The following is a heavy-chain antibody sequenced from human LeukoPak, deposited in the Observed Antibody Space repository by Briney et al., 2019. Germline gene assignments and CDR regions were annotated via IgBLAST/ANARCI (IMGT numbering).Heavy chain of an antibody. CDR1: GFTFSSYG. CDR3: AKFSSSWPHYYYMDV. V-gene: IGHV3-30*02. CDR2: IRYDGSNK. Sequence: PGGSLRLSCAASGFTFSSYGMHWVRQAPGKGLEWVAFIRYDGSNKYYADSVKGRFTISRDNSKNTLYLQMNSLRAEDTAVYYCAKFSSSWPHYYYMDVWGKGTTVTVSS. J-gene: IGHJ6*03. D-gene: IGHD6-13*01.